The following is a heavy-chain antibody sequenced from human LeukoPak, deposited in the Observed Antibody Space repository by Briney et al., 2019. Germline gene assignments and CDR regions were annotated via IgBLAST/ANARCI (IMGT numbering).Heavy chain of an antibody. CDR1: GGSISSYY. CDR3: ARAPVLDCSGGSCYRYYFDY. Sequence: PSETLSLTCTVSGGSISSYYWSWIRQPPGKGLEWIGYIYYSGSTNYNPSLKSRVTISVDTSKNQFSLKLSSVTAADTAVYYRARAPVLDCSGGSCYRYYFDYWGQGTLVTVSS. CDR2: IYYSGST. J-gene: IGHJ4*02. D-gene: IGHD2-15*01. V-gene: IGHV4-59*01.